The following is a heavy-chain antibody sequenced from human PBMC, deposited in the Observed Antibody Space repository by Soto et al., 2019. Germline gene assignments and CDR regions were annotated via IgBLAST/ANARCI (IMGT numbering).Heavy chain of an antibody. J-gene: IGHJ4*02. CDR2: IGANEGNT. CDR3: ARHRSSGWPETPYLGF. D-gene: IGHD6-19*01. Sequence: QVQLVQSGPELKKPGASVKVSCKASGFTLITYGIDWVRQAPGQGLEWMGWIGANEGNTNFAQKLQGRVTLTTDTSTDTAYMELRSLRSDDTALYYCARHRSSGWPETPYLGFWGQGTLVTVAS. CDR1: GFTLITYG. V-gene: IGHV1-18*01.